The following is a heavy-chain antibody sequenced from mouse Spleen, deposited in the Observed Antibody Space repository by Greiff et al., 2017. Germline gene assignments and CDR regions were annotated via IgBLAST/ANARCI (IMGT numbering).Heavy chain of an antibody. J-gene: IGHJ3*01. CDR2: SRNKANDYTT. D-gene: IGHD2-2*01. V-gene: IGHV7-1*01. CDR3: ARDEYGYDGGFAY. CDR1: GFTFSDFY. Sequence: EVKLVESGGGLVQPGRSLRLSCATSGFTFSDFYMEWVRQAPGKGLEWIAASRNKANDYTTEYSASVKGRFIVSRDTSQSILYLQMNALRAEDTAIYYCARDEYGYDGGFAYWGQGTLVTVSA.